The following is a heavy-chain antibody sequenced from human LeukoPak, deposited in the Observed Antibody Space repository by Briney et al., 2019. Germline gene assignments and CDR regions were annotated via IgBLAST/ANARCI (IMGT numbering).Heavy chain of an antibody. CDR1: GGSISSSSYY. CDR3: ARDLYEVVRGVNPRDYYYYYMDV. V-gene: IGHV4-61*02. D-gene: IGHD3-10*01. Sequence: SETLSLTCTVSGGSISSSSYYWSWIRQPAGKGLEWIGRIYTSGSTNYNPSLKSRVTMSVDTSKNQFSLKLSSVTAADTAVYYCARDLYEVVRGVNPRDYYYYYMDVWGKGTTVTISS. CDR2: IYTSGST. J-gene: IGHJ6*03.